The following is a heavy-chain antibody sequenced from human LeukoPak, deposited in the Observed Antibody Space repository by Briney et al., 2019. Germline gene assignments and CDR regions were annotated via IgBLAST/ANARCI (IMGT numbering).Heavy chain of an antibody. CDR2: IIPIFGTA. CDR1: GGTFSSYA. V-gene: IGHV1-69*05. CDR3: ARGGQHQLLGAPFDP. D-gene: IGHD2-2*01. J-gene: IGHJ5*02. Sequence: ASVKVSCKTSGGTFSSYAISWVRQAAGQGLEWMGGIIPIFGTANYAQKFQGRVTITTDESSCTAYMELSRLRSEDTAVYYCARGGQHQLLGAPFDPSGQGTPVTVSS.